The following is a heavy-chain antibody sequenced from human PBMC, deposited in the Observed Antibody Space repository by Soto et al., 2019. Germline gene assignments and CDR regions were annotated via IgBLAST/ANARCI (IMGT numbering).Heavy chain of an antibody. V-gene: IGHV3-30-3*01. CDR1: GFTFSSYA. D-gene: IGHD3-3*01. J-gene: IGHJ4*02. CDR3: ARDQNTIFGVVYYPNSPDY. Sequence: PGGSLRLSCAASGFTFSSYAMHWVRQAPGKGLEWVAVISYDGSNKYYADSVKGRFTISRDNSKNTLYLQMNSLRAEDTAVYYCARDQNTIFGVVYYPNSPDYWGQGTLVTVSS. CDR2: ISYDGSNK.